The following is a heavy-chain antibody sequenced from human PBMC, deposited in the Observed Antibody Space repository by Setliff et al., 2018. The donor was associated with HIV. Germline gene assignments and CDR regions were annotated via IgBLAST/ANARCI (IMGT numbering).Heavy chain of an antibody. D-gene: IGHD3-22*01. Sequence: PSETLSLTCTVSRGSISRYYWSWIRQPPGKGLEWIGYIYYTGTTKYNPSLKSRVTMSVDTSKNQFSLKLSSVTAADTAVYYCARARTPYYYDSSAYYFNYYYMDVWGKGTTVTVSS. CDR3: ARARTPYYYDSSAYYFNYYYMDV. V-gene: IGHV4-59*01. CDR2: IYYTGTT. J-gene: IGHJ6*03. CDR1: RGSISRYY.